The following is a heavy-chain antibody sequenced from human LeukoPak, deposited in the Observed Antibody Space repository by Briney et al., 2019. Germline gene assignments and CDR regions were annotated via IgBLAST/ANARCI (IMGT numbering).Heavy chain of an antibody. CDR1: GFTVSNNN. Sequence: GGSLRLSCAASGFTVSNNNMNWVRQAPGKGLEWVSVIYSGGSTYYADSVKGRFTISRDNSKNTLYLQMNSLRAEDTAVYYCAISRQGTHDILPGYYYGMDVWGQGTTVTVSS. J-gene: IGHJ6*02. V-gene: IGHV3-66*01. CDR3: AISRQGTHDILPGYYYGMDV. CDR2: IYSGGST. D-gene: IGHD3-9*01.